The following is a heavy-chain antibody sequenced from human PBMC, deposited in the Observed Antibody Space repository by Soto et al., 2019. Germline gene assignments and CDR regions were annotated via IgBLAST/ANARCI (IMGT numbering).Heavy chain of an antibody. J-gene: IGHJ6*02. CDR1: GLDFSNSW. D-gene: IGHD2-15*01. Sequence: EVQLVEAGGGLVQPGGSLRLSCAASGLDFSNSWILWVRQGPGKGLVWVSHINSDGSGTTYADSVKGRFTISRDNAKNTVYLQMNSLRAEDTAVYYCAKDTAYAMDVWGQGTTVTVSS. CDR3: AKDTAYAMDV. V-gene: IGHV3-74*01. CDR2: INSDGSGT.